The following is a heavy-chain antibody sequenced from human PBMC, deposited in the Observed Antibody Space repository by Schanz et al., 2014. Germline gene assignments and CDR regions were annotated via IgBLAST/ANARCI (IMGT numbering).Heavy chain of an antibody. CDR2: INTGSGDT. CDR3: ARSAGRDFWSGYYTRCDY. V-gene: IGHV1-3*04. J-gene: IGHJ4*02. D-gene: IGHD3-3*01. CDR1: EYSFTSYS. Sequence: QVHLVQSGAEVKRPGASVKVSCKASEYSFTSYSMHWVRQAPGQRLEWMGWINTGSGDTKYSQNFQGRVTITRDTSTSTVYMELRSLISDDTAVYYCARSAGRDFWSGYYTRCDYWGQGTLVDVSS.